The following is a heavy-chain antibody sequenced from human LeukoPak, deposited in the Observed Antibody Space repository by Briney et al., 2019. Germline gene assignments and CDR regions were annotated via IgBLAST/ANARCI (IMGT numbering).Heavy chain of an antibody. V-gene: IGHV4-39*02. Sequence: SETLALTCSVSGGSISSSSYHWGWIRQSPGKGLEWIGSMYYRGTTYENSSLKSRLTLSIDTSNNHFSLKLTSVTAADTAVYFCAREYSRSVVAGSRPDLWGQGLLVTVSP. D-gene: IGHD2-21*01. J-gene: IGHJ4*02. CDR1: GGSISSSSYH. CDR3: AREYSRSVVAGSRPDL. CDR2: MYYRGTT.